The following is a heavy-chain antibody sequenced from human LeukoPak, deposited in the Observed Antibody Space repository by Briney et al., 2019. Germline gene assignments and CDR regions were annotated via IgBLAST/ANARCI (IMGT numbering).Heavy chain of an antibody. Sequence: PSETLSLTCTVSGGSISSSSYYWGWIRQPPGKGLEWIGSIYYSGSTYYNPSLKSRVTISVDTSKNQFSLKLSSVTAADTAVYYCARGYYGSGSYFRRWGQGTLVTVSS. D-gene: IGHD3-10*01. J-gene: IGHJ4*02. CDR2: IYYSGST. CDR1: GGSISSSSYY. CDR3: ARGYYGSGSYFRR. V-gene: IGHV4-39*07.